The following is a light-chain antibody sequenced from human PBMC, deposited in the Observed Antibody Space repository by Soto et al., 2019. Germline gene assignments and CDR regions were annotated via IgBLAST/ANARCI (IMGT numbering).Light chain of an antibody. CDR3: CSYAGSITFV. CDR1: SRDVGIYNL. CDR2: EGT. J-gene: IGLJ1*01. V-gene: IGLV2-23*01. Sequence: QSARTAPASVSWSPGQSITISCTGTSRDVGIYNLVSWYQHLPDKAPKLVIYEGTKRPSGVSNRFSGSKSGNTASLTISGLQADDEADYYCCSYAGSITFVFGTGTKVTVL.